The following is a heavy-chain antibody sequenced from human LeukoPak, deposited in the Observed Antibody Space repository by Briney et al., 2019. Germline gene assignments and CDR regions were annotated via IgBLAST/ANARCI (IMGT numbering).Heavy chain of an antibody. J-gene: IGHJ6*03. CDR2: VYYSGST. D-gene: IGHD4-11*01. Sequence: SETLSLTCTVSGGSFSGYYWSWIRQPPGKGLEWIGYVYYSGSTNYNPSLKSRVTISLDTSKNQFSLKLSSVTAADTAVYYCASENTVTGYYYYYYMDVWGKGTTVTVSS. V-gene: IGHV4-59*01. CDR1: GGSFSGYY. CDR3: ASENTVTGYYYYYYMDV.